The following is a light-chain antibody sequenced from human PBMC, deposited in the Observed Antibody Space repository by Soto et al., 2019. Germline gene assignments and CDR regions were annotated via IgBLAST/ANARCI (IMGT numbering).Light chain of an antibody. CDR1: GYNY. J-gene: IGLJ1*01. V-gene: IGLV2-14*04. CDR2: DVS. CDR3: SSYTSSSTLCV. Sequence: GYNYVSWYQQHPGKAPKLMIYDVSNRPSGVSNRFSGSKSGNTASLTISGLQAEDEADYYCSSYTSSSTLCVFGTGTKVTVL.